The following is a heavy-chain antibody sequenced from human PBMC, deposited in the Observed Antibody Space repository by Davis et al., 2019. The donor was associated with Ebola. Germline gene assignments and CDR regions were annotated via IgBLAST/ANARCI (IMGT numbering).Heavy chain of an antibody. CDR1: GFSFSTYT. Sequence: GGSLRLSCAASGFSFSTYTMTWVRQAPGKGLEWVSSISISSAFIYYADSVKGRFTVSRDNAKNSLSLQMDSLRAEDTAVYYCARLGWDDFWSGYDYWGQGTLVTVSS. D-gene: IGHD3-3*01. CDR2: ISISSAFI. J-gene: IGHJ4*02. CDR3: ARLGWDDFWSGYDY. V-gene: IGHV3-21*01.